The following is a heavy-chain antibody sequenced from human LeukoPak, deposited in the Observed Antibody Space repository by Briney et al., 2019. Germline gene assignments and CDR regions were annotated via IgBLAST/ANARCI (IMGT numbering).Heavy chain of an antibody. D-gene: IGHD2-2*01. Sequence: EASVKVSCKASGFTFTSSAMQWVRQARGQRLEWIGWIVVDSGNTNYAQKFQERVTITRDMSTSTAYMELSSLRSEDTAVYYCAANRLGYCSSTSCSDYYYYGMDVWGQGTTVTVSS. CDR1: GFTFTSSA. V-gene: IGHV1-58*02. CDR2: IVVDSGNT. CDR3: AANRLGYCSSTSCSDYYYYGMDV. J-gene: IGHJ6*02.